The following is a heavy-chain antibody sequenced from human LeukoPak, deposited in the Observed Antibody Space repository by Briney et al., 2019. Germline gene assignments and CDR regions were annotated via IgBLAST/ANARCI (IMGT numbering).Heavy chain of an antibody. D-gene: IGHD5-18*01. Sequence: ASVKVSCKVSGYTLTELSMHWVRQAPGKGLEWMGGFDPEDGETIYAQKFQGRVTMTEDTSTDTAYMELSSLRSEDTAVYYCATDGQYVETHSWFDPWGQGTLVTVSS. V-gene: IGHV1-24*01. CDR2: FDPEDGET. CDR1: GYTLTELS. J-gene: IGHJ5*02. CDR3: ATDGQYVETHSWFDP.